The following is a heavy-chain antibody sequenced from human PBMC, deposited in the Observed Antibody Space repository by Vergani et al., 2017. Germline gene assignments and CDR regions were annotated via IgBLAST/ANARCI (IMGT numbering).Heavy chain of an antibody. V-gene: IGHV3-7*03. J-gene: IGHJ4*02. Sequence: VQLVESGGGVVQPGRSLRLSCAASGFTFSSYGMHWVRPAPGKGLEWVANIKQDGSEKYYVDSVKGRFTISRDNAKNSLYLQMNSLRAEDTAVYYCARASDCSSTSCPGLYWGQGTLVTVSS. CDR2: IKQDGSEK. CDR1: GFTFSSYG. D-gene: IGHD2-2*01. CDR3: ARASDCSSTSCPGLY.